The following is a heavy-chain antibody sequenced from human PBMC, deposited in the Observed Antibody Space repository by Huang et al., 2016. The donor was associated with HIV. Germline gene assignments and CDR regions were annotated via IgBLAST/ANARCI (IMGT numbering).Heavy chain of an antibody. V-gene: IGHV5-51*03. CDR2: IYPGHSDT. J-gene: IGHJ4*02. CDR3: VRRGFDSNTWIFDS. Sequence: EVQLVQSGAEVTGPGESLKISCYPSVYTFTSYWIGWVRQMPGKGLEWMGIIYPGHSDTRYRPSFQGRVAISADKSFNTAYLHWSSLRASDTAIYYCVRRGFDSNTWIFDSWGQGTLVTVSS. CDR1: VYTFTSYW. D-gene: IGHD3-22*01.